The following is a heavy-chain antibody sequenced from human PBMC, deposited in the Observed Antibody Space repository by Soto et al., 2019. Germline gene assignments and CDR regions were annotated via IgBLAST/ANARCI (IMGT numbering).Heavy chain of an antibody. CDR3: ARVPLFFGLDGFDF. Sequence: EVQLLESGGGLVQPGGSLRLSCAASGFNFNSYAMHWVRQAPGKGLEWVSGISGFRAGSASTYFADSVKGRFIISRDNSKNTLYLQMNNLRAEDTALYYCARVPLFFGLDGFDFWGHGTLVTVSS. V-gene: IGHV3-23*01. D-gene: IGHD3-10*01. J-gene: IGHJ3*01. CDR2: ISGFRAGSAST. CDR1: GFNFNSYA.